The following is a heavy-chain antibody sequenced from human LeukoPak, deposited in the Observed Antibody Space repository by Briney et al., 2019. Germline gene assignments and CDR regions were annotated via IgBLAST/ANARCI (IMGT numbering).Heavy chain of an antibody. D-gene: IGHD3-3*01. CDR1: GGSISNYY. CDR3: ARSYDSWSGYFS. V-gene: IGHV4-59*01. J-gene: IGHJ5*02. CDR2: IYYSGST. Sequence: SETLSLTCTVSGGSISNYYWSWIRQPPGKGLEWIGYIYYSGSTNYNPSLESRVTMSVDTSKNQISLRLSSVTAADTAVYYCARSYDSWSGYFSWGQGTLVTVSS.